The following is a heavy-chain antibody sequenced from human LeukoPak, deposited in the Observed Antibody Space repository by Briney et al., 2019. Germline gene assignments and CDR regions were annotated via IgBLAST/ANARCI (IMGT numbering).Heavy chain of an antibody. Sequence: VGSLRLSCAASGFTLSTYVMSWVRQAPGKGLVWVAGFVSSGVSANYADSVKGRFTISRDNTKNTLYLQMNSLSAEDTAVYYCAKFSGWPTNYFDYWGQGALVTVSS. CDR3: AKFSGWPTNYFDY. CDR1: GFTLSTYV. CDR2: FVSSGVSA. V-gene: IGHV3-23*01. D-gene: IGHD6-19*01. J-gene: IGHJ4*02.